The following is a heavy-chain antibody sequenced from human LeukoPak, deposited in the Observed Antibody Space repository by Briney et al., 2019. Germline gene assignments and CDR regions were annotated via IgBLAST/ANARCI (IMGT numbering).Heavy chain of an antibody. J-gene: IGHJ4*02. CDR3: ARVNPAGYPNIFDY. CDR2: IYYSGST. CDR1: GGSISSYY. D-gene: IGHD5-18*01. V-gene: IGHV4-59*01. Sequence: SEALSLTCTVSGGSISSYYWSWIRQPPGKGLEWIGYIYYSGSTEYNPSLKSRVTISVDTSKTQFSLKLSSVAAADTAVYYCARVNPAGYPNIFDYWGQGTLVTVSS.